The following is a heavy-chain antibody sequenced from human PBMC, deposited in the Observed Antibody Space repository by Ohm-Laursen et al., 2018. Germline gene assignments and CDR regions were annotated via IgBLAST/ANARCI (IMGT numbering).Heavy chain of an antibody. V-gene: IGHV4-4*07. CDR3: ARDGYCGGDCYPDY. Sequence: VTLSLTCTVSGGSLSSYYWSWIRQPAGKGLEWIGRIYTSGGTNYNPSLKSRVTMSVDTSKNQCSLKLSSVTAADTAVYYCARDGYCGGDCYPDYWGQGTLVTVSS. J-gene: IGHJ4*02. CDR1: GGSLSSYY. D-gene: IGHD2-21*02. CDR2: IYTSGGT.